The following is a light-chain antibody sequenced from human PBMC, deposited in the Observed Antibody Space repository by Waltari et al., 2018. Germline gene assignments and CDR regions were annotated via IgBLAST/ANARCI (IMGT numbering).Light chain of an antibody. CDR2: GAS. J-gene: IGKJ1*01. V-gene: IGKV3D-15*01. CDR3: QQHHRYPVT. CDR1: QSITND. Sequence: IVLTQSPGSLSASLGESATLTCRASQSITNDLAWYQQKPGQAPKLLIYGASNWPTGVPDRFSGSGSGTAFSLTISSLQPEDFAAYYCQQHHRYPVTFGQGTKVEVK.